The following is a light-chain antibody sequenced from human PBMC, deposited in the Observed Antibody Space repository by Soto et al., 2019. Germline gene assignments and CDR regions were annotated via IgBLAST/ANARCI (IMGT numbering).Light chain of an antibody. CDR2: AAS. V-gene: IGKV3-11*01. J-gene: IGKJ5*01. CDR1: QNVRAF. CDR3: QQRSNWPH. Sequence: EVVLTQSPATLSLSPGERATLSCRASQNVRAFLDWYQQKPGQAPRLLIYAASNRATGIPDRFSGSGSGTDFTLTISSLEPEDFAVYYCQQRSNWPHFGQGTRLEIK.